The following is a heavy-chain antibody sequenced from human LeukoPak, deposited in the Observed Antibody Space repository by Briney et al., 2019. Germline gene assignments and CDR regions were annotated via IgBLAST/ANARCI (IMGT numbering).Heavy chain of an antibody. CDR1: GFTFSSHD. CDR2: ISTSDDI. Sequence: GGSLRLSCVASGFTFSSHDIHWVRQVAGKGLEWLSAISTSDDIHYSDSVKGRFTISRDNAKDSVYLQMNSLRAEDTAVYHCATYINWVAGDVWGQGTTVTVSS. V-gene: IGHV3-13*01. CDR3: ATYINWVAGDV. D-gene: IGHD1-1*01. J-gene: IGHJ6*02.